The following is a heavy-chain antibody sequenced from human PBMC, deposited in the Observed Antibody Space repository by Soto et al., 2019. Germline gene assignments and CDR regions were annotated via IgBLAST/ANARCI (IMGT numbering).Heavy chain of an antibody. Sequence: QVQLQQSGPGLVKPSQTLSLTCTVSGGSISSGGYYWSWIRQHPGKGLEWIGYIYYSGSTYYNPSLKSRVTISVDTSKNQFSLKLSSMTAAVTGVYYCARVGGINWFDPWGQGTLITVSP. V-gene: IGHV4-31*03. CDR3: ARVGGINWFDP. CDR2: IYYSGST. J-gene: IGHJ5*02. CDR1: GGSISSGGYY. D-gene: IGHD3-16*01.